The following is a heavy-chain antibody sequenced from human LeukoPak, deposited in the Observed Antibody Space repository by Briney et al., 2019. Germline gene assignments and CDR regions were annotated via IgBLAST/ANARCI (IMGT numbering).Heavy chain of an antibody. Sequence: GASVKVSCKASGGTFSSYAISWVRQAPGQGLEWMGGIIPIFGTANYAQKFQGRVTITADKSTSTAYMELSSLRSEDTAVYYCARRIAAAGNLYYYYYMDVWGKGTTVTVSS. CDR1: GGTFSSYA. V-gene: IGHV1-69*06. CDR3: ARRIAAAGNLYYYYYMDV. D-gene: IGHD6-13*01. J-gene: IGHJ6*03. CDR2: IIPIFGTA.